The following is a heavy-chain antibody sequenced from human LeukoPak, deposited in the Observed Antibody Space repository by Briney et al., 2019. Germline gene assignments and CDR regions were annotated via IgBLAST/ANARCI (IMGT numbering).Heavy chain of an antibody. J-gene: IGHJ2*01. V-gene: IGHV3-30*03. CDR3: AHSAVAGYWYFDL. CDR1: GFTFSNYD. D-gene: IGHD6-13*01. CDR2: ISYDGSNK. Sequence: GRSLRLSCAASGFTFSNYDMHWVRQAPGTGLEWVAVISYDGSNKYYADSVKGRFTISGDNSKSTLYLQMNSLRAEDTAVYYCAHSAVAGYWYFDLWGRGTLVTVSS.